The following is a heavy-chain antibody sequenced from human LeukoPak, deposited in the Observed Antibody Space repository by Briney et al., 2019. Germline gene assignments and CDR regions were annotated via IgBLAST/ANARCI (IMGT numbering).Heavy chain of an antibody. CDR2: TNPNSGGT. CDR3: ARTYSSGRSGDY. V-gene: IGHV1-2*06. J-gene: IGHJ4*02. CDR1: GYTFTGNN. Sequence: ASVKVSCKASGYTFTGNNMHWVRQPPGQGLGWMGRTNPNSGGTNYAQKFQGRVTMTRDTSISTAYMELSRLRSDDTAVYYCARTYSSGRSGDYWGQGTLVTVSS. D-gene: IGHD6-19*01.